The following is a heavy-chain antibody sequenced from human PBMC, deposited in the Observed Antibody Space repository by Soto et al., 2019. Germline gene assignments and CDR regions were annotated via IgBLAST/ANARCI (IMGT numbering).Heavy chain of an antibody. V-gene: IGHV4-34*02. D-gene: IGHD2-15*01. CDR2: INHNGRT. CDR3: ARGRRHCSGGSCSQTKAFDR. Sequence: QVQLQQWGAGLLKPSETLSLTCAVFGGSSSSHNWNWIRQSAGKGREWIGEINHNGRTTYNPSLKSRVSILFDTSQNPFSLNLSSMTAADTALYFCARGRRHCSGGSCSQTKAFDRWGQGTQVTVSS. CDR1: GGSSSSHN. J-gene: IGHJ4*02.